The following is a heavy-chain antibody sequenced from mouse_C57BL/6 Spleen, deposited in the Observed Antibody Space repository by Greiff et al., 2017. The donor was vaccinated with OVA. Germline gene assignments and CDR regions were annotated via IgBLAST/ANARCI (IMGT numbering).Heavy chain of an antibody. V-gene: IGHV1-52*01. CDR2: IDPSDSET. Sequence: QVQLQQPGAELVRPGSSVTLSCKASGYTFPSYWMHWVKQRPIQGLEWIGNIDPSDSETHYNQKFKSKAPLTVLQSSSTAYMQHSSLTSEDSAVYDCAREAFDYWGQGTTLTVSS. CDR1: GYTFPSYW. J-gene: IGHJ2*01. CDR3: AREAFDY.